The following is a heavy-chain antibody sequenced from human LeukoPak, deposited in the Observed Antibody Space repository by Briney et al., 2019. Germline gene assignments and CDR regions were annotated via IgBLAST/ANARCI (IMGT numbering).Heavy chain of an antibody. J-gene: IGHJ4*02. D-gene: IGHD5-12*01. Sequence: GGSLRLSCAASGFTFSSSAMSWVRPAPGKGVERVSGISGSGGSTYYADSVRGRFTISRDNSKNTLYLQMNSLRAEDTAVYYCAKGWNGYDRFDYWGQGTLVTVSS. CDR3: AKGWNGYDRFDY. CDR2: ISGSGGST. CDR1: GFTFSSSA. V-gene: IGHV3-23*01.